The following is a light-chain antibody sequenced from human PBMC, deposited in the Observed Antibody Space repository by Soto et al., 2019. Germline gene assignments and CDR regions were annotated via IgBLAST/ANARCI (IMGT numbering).Light chain of an antibody. CDR2: DAS. CDR1: QSVRNY. Sequence: EIVLTQSPATLSLSPGETATLSCRASQSVRNYLAWYQQKPGQAPRLLIYDASNRATGIPARFSGTGSETDFTLTISSLEPEDFAVYYCQQYGSSPITFGQGTRLENK. CDR3: QQYGSSPIT. J-gene: IGKJ5*01. V-gene: IGKV3-11*01.